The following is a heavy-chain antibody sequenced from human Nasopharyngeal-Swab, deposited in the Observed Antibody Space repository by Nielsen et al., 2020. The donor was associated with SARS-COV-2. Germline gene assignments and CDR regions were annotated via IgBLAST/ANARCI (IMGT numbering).Heavy chain of an antibody. V-gene: IGHV3-30*18. Sequence: GESLKISCAASGFTFSSYGMHWVRQTRGKGLEWVAVISYDGSNKYYADSVKGRFTISRDNSKNTLYLQMNSLRAEDTAVYYCAKDYSYYDSSGYPITFDYWGQGTLVTSPQ. CDR1: GFTFSSYG. CDR2: ISYDGSNK. CDR3: AKDYSYYDSSGYPITFDY. D-gene: IGHD3-22*01. J-gene: IGHJ4*02.